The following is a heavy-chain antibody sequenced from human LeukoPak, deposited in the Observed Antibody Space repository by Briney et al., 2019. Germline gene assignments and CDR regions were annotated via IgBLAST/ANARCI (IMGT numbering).Heavy chain of an antibody. J-gene: IGHJ5*02. Sequence: ASVNISYAASGFTFSTFYIHRVRQAPGQGLEWMAVINPSGVSTTYAQNFQGRVTMTRDTSTSTVYMALSSLRSEDTAVYYCARGRVDTPPLLPSWGQGTLVSVSS. CDR1: GFTFSTFY. V-gene: IGHV1-46*01. CDR3: ARGRVDTPPLLPS. D-gene: IGHD5-18*01. CDR2: INPSGVST.